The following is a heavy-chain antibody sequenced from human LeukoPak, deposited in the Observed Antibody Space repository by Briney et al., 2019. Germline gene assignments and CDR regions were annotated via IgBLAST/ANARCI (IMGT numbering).Heavy chain of an antibody. V-gene: IGHV4-34*01. CDR3: ARVARYFDWLLLEPFDY. Sequence: TSETLSLTCTVSGGSISSYYWSWIRQPPGKGLEWIGEINHSGSTNYNPSLKSRVTISVDTSKNQFSLKLSSVTAADTAVYYCARVARYFDWLLLEPFDYWGQGTLVTVSS. CDR1: GGSISSYY. CDR2: INHSGST. J-gene: IGHJ4*02. D-gene: IGHD3-9*01.